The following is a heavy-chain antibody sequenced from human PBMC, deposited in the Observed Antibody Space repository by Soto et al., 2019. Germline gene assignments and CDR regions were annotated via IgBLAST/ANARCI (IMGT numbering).Heavy chain of an antibody. V-gene: IGHV1-24*01. Sequence: GASVKVSCKVSGYTLTELSMHWVRQAPGKGLEWMGGFDPEDGETIYAQKFQGRVTMTEDTSTDTAYMELSSLRSEDTAVYYCATVAGSMVRGDYYYYGMDVWGQGTTVTVSS. J-gene: IGHJ6*02. D-gene: IGHD3-10*01. CDR1: GYTLTELS. CDR3: ATVAGSMVRGDYYYYGMDV. CDR2: FDPEDGET.